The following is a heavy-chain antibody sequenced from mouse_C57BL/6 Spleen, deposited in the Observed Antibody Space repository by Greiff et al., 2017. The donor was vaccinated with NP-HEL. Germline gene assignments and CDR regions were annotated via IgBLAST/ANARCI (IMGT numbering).Heavy chain of an antibody. CDR2: IRNKANGYTT. CDR1: GFTFTDYY. D-gene: IGHD3-2*02. Sequence: EVKVVESGGGLVQPGGSLSLSCAASGFTFTDYYMSWVRQPPGKALEWLGFIRNKANGYTTEYSASVKGRFTISRDNSQSILYLQMNALRAEDSATYYCARSAQATGAMDYWGQGTSVTVSS. J-gene: IGHJ4*01. V-gene: IGHV7-3*01. CDR3: ARSAQATGAMDY.